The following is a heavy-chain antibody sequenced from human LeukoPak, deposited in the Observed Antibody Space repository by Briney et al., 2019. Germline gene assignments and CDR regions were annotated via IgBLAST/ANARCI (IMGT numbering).Heavy chain of an antibody. CDR3: AKDAKNYYDSSGYFDY. CDR2: ISGSGGST. Sequence: GGSLRLSCAASGFTFSSYAMSWVRQAPGKGLEWVSAISGSGGSTYYADSVKGRFTISRDNSKNTLYLQMNSLRAEGTAVYYCAKDAKNYYDSSGYFDYWGQGTLVTVSS. J-gene: IGHJ4*02. D-gene: IGHD3-22*01. V-gene: IGHV3-23*01. CDR1: GFTFSSYA.